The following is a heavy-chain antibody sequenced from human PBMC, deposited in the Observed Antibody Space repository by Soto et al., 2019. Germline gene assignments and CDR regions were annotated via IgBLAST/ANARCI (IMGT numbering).Heavy chain of an antibody. CDR3: SRGGSSWQPHEDY. CDR2: VSAYNGNT. Sequence: QVQLVQSGAEVKKPGASMKVSCKASGFTFTSYGISWVRQAPGQGLEWMGWVSAYNGNTHYAQKLQGRVTMTTDTSTTTDYMELRSLRSDDKAVYYCSRGGSSWQPHEDYWGQGTLVTVSS. CDR1: GFTFTSYG. V-gene: IGHV1-18*01. D-gene: IGHD6-13*01. J-gene: IGHJ4*02.